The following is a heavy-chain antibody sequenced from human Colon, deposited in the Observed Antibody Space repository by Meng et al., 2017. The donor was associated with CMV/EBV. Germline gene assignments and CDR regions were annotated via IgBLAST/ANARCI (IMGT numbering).Heavy chain of an antibody. CDR1: GFNFNYHT. V-gene: IGHV3-30-3*01. D-gene: IGHD6-19*01. Sequence: GESLKISCAGSGFNFNYHTIHWVRQAPGKGLEWVSLISYDGTTKYYADSVKGRFTISRDNSENTAYLQMDGLRRDDTATYYCARENIPVAGTSFDYWGPGARVTVSS. CDR3: ARENIPVAGTSFDY. J-gene: IGHJ4*02. CDR2: ISYDGTTK.